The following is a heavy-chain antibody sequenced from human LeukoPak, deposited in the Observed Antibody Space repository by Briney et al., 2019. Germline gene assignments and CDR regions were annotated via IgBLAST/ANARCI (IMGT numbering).Heavy chain of an antibody. CDR1: GGSISSGSYY. J-gene: IGHJ4*02. Sequence: PSETLSLTCTVSGGSISSGSYYWSWIRQPAGKGLEWIGRIYTSGSTNYNPSLKSRVTISVDTSKNQFSLKLSSVTAADTAVYYCARSREDTADLFVYWGQGTLVTVSS. V-gene: IGHV4-61*02. CDR3: ARSREDTADLFVY. D-gene: IGHD5-18*01. CDR2: IYTSGST.